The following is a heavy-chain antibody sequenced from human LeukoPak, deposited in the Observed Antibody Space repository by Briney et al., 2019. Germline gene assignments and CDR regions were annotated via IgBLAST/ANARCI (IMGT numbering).Heavy chain of an antibody. D-gene: IGHD3-10*01. J-gene: IGHJ5*02. V-gene: IGHV4-39*01. CDR1: GGSISSYY. CDR2: IYYSGST. CDR3: ARHHALDYYGSGSYYYGWFDP. Sequence: SETLSLTCTVSGGSISSYYWSWIRQPPGKGLEWLGSIYYSGSTYYNPSLKSRVTISVDTSKNQFSLKLSSVTAADTAVYYCARHHALDYYGSGSYYYGWFDPWGQGTLVTVSS.